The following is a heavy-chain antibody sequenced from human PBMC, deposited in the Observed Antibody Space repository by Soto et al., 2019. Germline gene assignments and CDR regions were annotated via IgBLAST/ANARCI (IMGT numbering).Heavy chain of an antibody. V-gene: IGHV4-30-2*01. J-gene: IGHJ5*02. CDR3: ATGLPNYFGLHWFDP. Sequence: QLQLQEVGSGLVKPSQTLSLTCGVSGGSISNGDYSWNWIRQPPGKGLEWIGYLHQSGGTLYNPSFECQVTTSNDTSKHHFSRKMRSVLAADTAVYYCATGLPNYFGLHWFDPWGQGTRVTVSP. CDR1: GGSISNGDYS. CDR2: LHQSGGT. D-gene: IGHD3-10*01.